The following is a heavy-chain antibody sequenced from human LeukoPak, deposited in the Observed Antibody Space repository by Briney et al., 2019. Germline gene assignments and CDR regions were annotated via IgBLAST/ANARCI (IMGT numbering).Heavy chain of an antibody. CDR2: ISSSSSYI. Sequence: GGALRLSCAASGFTFSSYSMNWVRQAPGKGLEWVSSISSSSSYIYYADPVRGRFTISRDNAKNSLYLQMNSLRAGDTAVYYCARVVPVAYGAFDLWGQGTMVTVSS. V-gene: IGHV3-21*01. CDR3: ARVVPVAYGAFDL. J-gene: IGHJ3*01. D-gene: IGHD2-2*01. CDR1: GFTFSSYS.